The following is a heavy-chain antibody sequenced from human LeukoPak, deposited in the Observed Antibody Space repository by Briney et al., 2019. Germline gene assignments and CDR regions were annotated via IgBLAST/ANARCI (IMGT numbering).Heavy chain of an antibody. D-gene: IGHD2-2*01. J-gene: IGHJ4*02. CDR2: ISGSGGST. Sequence: PGGSLRLSCAASGFTFSSYAMSWVRQAPGKGLEWVSAISGSGGSTYYADSVKGRFTISRDNSKNTLYLQMNSLRAEDTAVYYCAKVEGVNIVVVPAATTSFDYWGQRTLVTVSS. CDR1: GFTFSSYA. CDR3: AKVEGVNIVVVPAATTSFDY. V-gene: IGHV3-23*01.